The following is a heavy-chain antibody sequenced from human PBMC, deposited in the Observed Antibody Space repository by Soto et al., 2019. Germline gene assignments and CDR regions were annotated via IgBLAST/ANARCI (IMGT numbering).Heavy chain of an antibody. V-gene: IGHV6-1*01. D-gene: IGHD2-15*01. CDR1: GDSVSSNSAA. J-gene: IGHJ4*02. CDR3: ARTGVHCSGGSCNQYYFDY. Sequence: SQTLSLTCAISGDSVSSNSAAWNWIRQSPSRGLEWLGRTYYRSKWYNDYAVSVKSRITINPDTSKNQFSLQLNSVTPEDTAVYYCARTGVHCSGGSCNQYYFDYWGQGTLVTVSS. CDR2: TYYRSKWYN.